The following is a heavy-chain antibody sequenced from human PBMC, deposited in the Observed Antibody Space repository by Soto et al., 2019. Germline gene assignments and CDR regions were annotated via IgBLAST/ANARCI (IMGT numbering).Heavy chain of an antibody. J-gene: IGHJ4*02. CDR3: ARVQSGYDVAY. CDR1: GSTFTSYG. D-gene: IGHD5-12*01. Sequence: VQLVQSGAEVKKPGASVKVSCKASGSTFTSYGINWVRQAPGQGLEWMGWISAYNGNTHYAQRLQGRVTMTTDTSTSTAYMELRTLRSDDTAVYYCARVQSGYDVAYWGQGTLVTVSS. V-gene: IGHV1-18*01. CDR2: ISAYNGNT.